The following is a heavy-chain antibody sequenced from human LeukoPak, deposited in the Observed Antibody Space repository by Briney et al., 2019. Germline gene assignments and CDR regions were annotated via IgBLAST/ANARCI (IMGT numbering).Heavy chain of an antibody. J-gene: IGHJ3*02. Sequence: GGSLRLSCAAPGFTFSSYAMSWVRQAPGKGLEWVSAISGSGGSTYYADSVKGRFTISRDNSKNTLYLQMNSLRAEDTAVYYCAKDLGIVVVPAAIQSAFDIWGQGTMVTVSS. CDR2: ISGSGGST. CDR3: AKDLGIVVVPAAIQSAFDI. CDR1: GFTFSSYA. V-gene: IGHV3-23*01. D-gene: IGHD2-2*01.